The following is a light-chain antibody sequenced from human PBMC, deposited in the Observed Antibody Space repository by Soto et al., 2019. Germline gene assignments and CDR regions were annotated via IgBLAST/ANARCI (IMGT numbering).Light chain of an antibody. CDR1: ESITNN. J-gene: IGKJ5*01. Sequence: EIVMTQSPATLSVSPGERATLSCRASESITNNLAWYQQKHGQAPRLLIHGASIRATDFPARFSGSGYGTDFTLTISSLQSEDFAVYYCQQYTIWPITFGQGTRLEIK. CDR2: GAS. CDR3: QQYTIWPIT. V-gene: IGKV3D-15*01.